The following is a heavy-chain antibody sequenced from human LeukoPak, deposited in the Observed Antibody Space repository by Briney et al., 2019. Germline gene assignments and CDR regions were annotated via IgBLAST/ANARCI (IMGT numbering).Heavy chain of an antibody. CDR2: IYYSGSP. Sequence: SETLSLTCTVSGGSISSYYWSWIRQPPGKGLEWIGYIYYSGSPNYNPSLKSRVTISVDTSMNQFSLKLSSVTAADTAVYYCARLKYYDFWSGSNYYYYGMDVWGQGTTVTVSS. J-gene: IGHJ6*02. D-gene: IGHD3-3*01. V-gene: IGHV4-59*08. CDR1: GGSISSYY. CDR3: ARLKYYDFWSGSNYYYYGMDV.